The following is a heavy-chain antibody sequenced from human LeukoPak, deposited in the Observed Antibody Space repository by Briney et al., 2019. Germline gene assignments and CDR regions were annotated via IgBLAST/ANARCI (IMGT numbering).Heavy chain of an antibody. CDR1: GFTFSSYA. D-gene: IGHD6-19*01. CDR2: ISGSGGST. Sequence: GGSLRLSCTASGFTFSSYAMSWVRQAPGKGLEWVSGISGSGGSTYNADSVKGRFTISRDNSKNTLYLQMDGLKTEDTAVYFCTTWGSSGWGWYFDLWGRGALVTVSS. CDR3: TTWGSSGWGWYFDL. V-gene: IGHV3-23*01. J-gene: IGHJ2*01.